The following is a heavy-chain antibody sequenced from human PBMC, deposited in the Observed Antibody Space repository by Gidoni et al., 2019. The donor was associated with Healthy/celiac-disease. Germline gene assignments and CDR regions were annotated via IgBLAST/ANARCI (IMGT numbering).Heavy chain of an antibody. Sequence: EVQLVESGGGLVQPGGSLRLSCAASGFTFSSYSMNWVRQAPGNGLEWVSYISSSSSTIYYADSVKGRFTISRENAKNSLYLQMNSLRDEDTAVYYCARDWARGWEQLVPVWFDPWGQGTLVTVSS. CDR2: ISSSSSTI. D-gene: IGHD6-6*01. CDR1: GFTFSSYS. J-gene: IGHJ5*02. CDR3: ARDWARGWEQLVPVWFDP. V-gene: IGHV3-48*02.